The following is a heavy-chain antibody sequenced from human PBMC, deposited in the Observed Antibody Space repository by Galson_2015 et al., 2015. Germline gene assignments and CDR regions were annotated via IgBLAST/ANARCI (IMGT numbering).Heavy chain of an antibody. V-gene: IGHV1-3*01. CDR3: ARDTQAYSSGWGPGGGRGWFDP. D-gene: IGHD6-19*01. Sequence: SVKVSCKASGYTFTSYAMHWVRQAPGQRLEWMGWINAGNGNTKYSQKFQGRVTITRDTSASTAYMELSSLRSEDTAVYYCARDTQAYSSGWGPGGGRGWFDPWGQGTLVTVSS. J-gene: IGHJ5*02. CDR2: INAGNGNT. CDR1: GYTFTSYA.